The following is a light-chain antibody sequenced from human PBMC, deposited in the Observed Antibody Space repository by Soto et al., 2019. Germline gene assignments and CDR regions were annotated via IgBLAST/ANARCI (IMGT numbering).Light chain of an antibody. CDR1: QGLLHSSGYNY. V-gene: IGKV2-28*01. J-gene: IGKJ1*01. CDR3: MQRLQTPWT. CDR2: LGS. Sequence: IAMSLSPLSLPVTPGEPASISCRSSQGLLHSSGYNYLDVYLQRPGQSPQLLIGLGSDRASGVPDRFSGSESGTDFTLKISRVQADDVGVDYCMQRLQTPWTFGQGTKVDVK.